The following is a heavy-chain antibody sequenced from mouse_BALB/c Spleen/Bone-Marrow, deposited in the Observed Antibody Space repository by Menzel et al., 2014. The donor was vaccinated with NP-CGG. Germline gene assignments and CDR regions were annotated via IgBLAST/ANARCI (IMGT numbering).Heavy chain of an antibody. V-gene: IGHV14-3*02. CDR2: IDPANGNT. J-gene: IGHJ4*01. Sequence: LVESGAELVRSGASVKLSCTASGFNIKDYYMHWVKQRPEQGLEWIGRIDPANGNTKYDPKFQGKATITADTSSNTPYLQLSSLTSEDTAVYYCARSYYAMDYWGQGTSVTVSS. CDR3: ARSYYAMDY. D-gene: IGHD1-1*01. CDR1: GFNIKDYY.